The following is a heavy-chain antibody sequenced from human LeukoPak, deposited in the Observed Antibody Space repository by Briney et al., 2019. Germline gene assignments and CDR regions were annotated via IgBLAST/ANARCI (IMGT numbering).Heavy chain of an antibody. Sequence: GGSLRLSCAASGFTFSSYWMHWVRQAPGMGLVWVSRINNDASETNYADSVKGRFTISRDNAKNTLYLQMNSLRAEDTAVYYCARFLGATTFGFDNWGHGTLVTVSS. CDR3: ARFLGATTFGFDN. CDR1: GFTFSSYW. V-gene: IGHV3-74*01. CDR2: INNDASET. D-gene: IGHD3-3*01. J-gene: IGHJ4*01.